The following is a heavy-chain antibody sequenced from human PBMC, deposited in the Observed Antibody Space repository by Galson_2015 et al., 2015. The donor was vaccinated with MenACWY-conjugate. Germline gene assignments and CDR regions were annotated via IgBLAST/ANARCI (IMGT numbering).Heavy chain of an antibody. CDR2: ISPGDSNT. V-gene: IGHV5-51*01. Sequence: QSGAEVKKSGESLKSSCQGSGYIFTTYWIAWVRQMPGRGLEWVGLISPGDSNTRYSPSFQGQVTISADKSISTAYLRWSSLKASDTAMYYCARHPPGGRGLDVWGQGTTVTVSS. CDR1: GYIFTTYW. J-gene: IGHJ6*02. CDR3: ARHPPGGRGLDV. D-gene: IGHD1-26*01.